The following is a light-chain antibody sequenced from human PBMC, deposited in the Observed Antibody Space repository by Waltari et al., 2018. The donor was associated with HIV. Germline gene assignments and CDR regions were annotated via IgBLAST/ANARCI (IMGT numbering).Light chain of an antibody. J-gene: IGLJ1*01. Sequence: SYELTQPPSVSVSPGQTARITCSGDALPKHYAYWYQQKSGQAPVLVIYKDRERPAGIPERFSGSSSGTTVTLTISGVQAEDEADYYCQSADSSGTYRGVFGTGTKVTVL. CDR2: KDR. V-gene: IGLV3-25*03. CDR3: QSADSSGTYRGV. CDR1: ALPKHY.